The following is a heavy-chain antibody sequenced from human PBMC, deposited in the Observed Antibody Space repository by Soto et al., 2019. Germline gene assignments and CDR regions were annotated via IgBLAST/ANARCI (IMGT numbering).Heavy chain of an antibody. V-gene: IGHV4-59*01. Sequence: PSETLSLTCTVSGGSISSYYWSWIRQPPGKGLEWIGYIYYSGSTNYNPSLKSRVTISVDTSKNQFSLKLSSVTAADTAVYYCARGEPVTYYYDSSGYHHWGQGTLVTVS. CDR3: ARGEPVTYYYDSSGYHH. D-gene: IGHD3-22*01. CDR2: IYYSGST. CDR1: GGSISSYY. J-gene: IGHJ5*02.